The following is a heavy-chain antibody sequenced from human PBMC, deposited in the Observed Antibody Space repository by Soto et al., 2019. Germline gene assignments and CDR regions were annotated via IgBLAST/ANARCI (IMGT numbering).Heavy chain of an antibody. J-gene: IGHJ5*02. Sequence: GGSLRLSCSASGFTFRSYAMSWVRQAPGKGLEWVSGISGGGSDTYYSDSVRGRFTISRDNSKNTLSLQMNSLRAEDTAVYYCAKDPMSAAAGPNWFDPWGQGTLVTVSS. V-gene: IGHV3-23*01. D-gene: IGHD6-13*01. CDR2: ISGGGSDT. CDR3: AKDPMSAAAGPNWFDP. CDR1: GFTFRSYA.